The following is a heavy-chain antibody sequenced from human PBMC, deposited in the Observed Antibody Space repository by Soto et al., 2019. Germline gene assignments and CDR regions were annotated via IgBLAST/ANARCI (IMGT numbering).Heavy chain of an antibody. D-gene: IGHD3-10*01. CDR1: GYTFTTYG. V-gene: IGHV1-18*01. CDR2: ISTYNGNT. Sequence: QVQLVQSGAEVKKPGASVKVSCKASGYTFTTYGINWARQAPGQGLEWMGWISTYNGNTNYAQRLQGRVTMTTDTSTTTAYMELRSLRSDDTAVYYCARDTYGLFDSWGQGTLVTVSS. CDR3: ARDTYGLFDS. J-gene: IGHJ4*02.